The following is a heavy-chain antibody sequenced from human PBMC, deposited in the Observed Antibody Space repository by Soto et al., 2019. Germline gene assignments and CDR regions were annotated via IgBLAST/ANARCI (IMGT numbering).Heavy chain of an antibody. J-gene: IGHJ4*02. D-gene: IGHD3-16*02. CDR2: INPNSGGT. Sequence: ASVKVSCKASGYTFTGYYMHWVRQAPGQGLEWMGWINPNSGGTNYAQKFQGWVTMTRDTSISTAYMELSRLRSDDTAVYYCARQRGVIPAAYYFDYWGQGTLVTVSS. CDR1: GYTFTGYY. CDR3: ARQRGVIPAAYYFDY. V-gene: IGHV1-2*04.